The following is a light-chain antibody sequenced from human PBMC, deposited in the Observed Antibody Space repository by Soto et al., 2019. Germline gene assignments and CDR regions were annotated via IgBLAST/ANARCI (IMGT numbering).Light chain of an antibody. V-gene: IGKV3-20*01. CDR3: QQYGASPFT. CDR2: GAS. Sequence: EIVLTQSPDTLSLSPGEGATLSCRASQSVRSDYLAWYQQEPGQAPRLLMYGASTRATGIPDRFSGSGSGTDFTLTISRLEPEDFAVYFCQQYGASPFTFGPGTKVDI. CDR1: QSVRSDY. J-gene: IGKJ3*01.